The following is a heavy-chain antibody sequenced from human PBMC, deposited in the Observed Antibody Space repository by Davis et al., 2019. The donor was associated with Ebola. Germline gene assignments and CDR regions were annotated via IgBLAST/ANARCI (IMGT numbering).Heavy chain of an antibody. D-gene: IGHD4-17*01. CDR1: GFVFSSYV. J-gene: IGHJ4*02. CDR3: VKLRSRGYFDY. Sequence: GESLKISCAASGFVFSSYVMSWVRRAPGKGLEWVSNVNDVGSGTYYADSVKGRFTISRDNSKNTLFLQMNSLRAEDTAIYYCVKLRSRGYFDYWGQGALVTVSS. V-gene: IGHV3-23*01. CDR2: VNDVGSGT.